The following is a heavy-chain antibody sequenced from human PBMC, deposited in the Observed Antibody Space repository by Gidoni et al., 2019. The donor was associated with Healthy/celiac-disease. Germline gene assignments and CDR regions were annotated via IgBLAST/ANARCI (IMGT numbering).Heavy chain of an antibody. CDR2: IWYDGSNK. D-gene: IGHD3-3*01. Sequence: QVQLVESGGGVVQPGRSLRLSCAASGFTFSRYGMHWVRQAPGQGLEWVAVIWYDGSNKYYADSVKGRFTISRDNSKNTLYLQMNSLRAEDTAVYYCARGHDFWSGYSNWFDPWGQGTLVTVSS. V-gene: IGHV3-33*01. CDR3: ARGHDFWSGYSNWFDP. J-gene: IGHJ5*02. CDR1: GFTFSRYG.